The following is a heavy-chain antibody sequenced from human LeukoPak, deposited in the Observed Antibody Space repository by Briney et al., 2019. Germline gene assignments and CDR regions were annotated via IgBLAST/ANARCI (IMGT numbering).Heavy chain of an antibody. CDR3: ARIYYDSSGYRLFDY. Sequence: PGGSLRLSCAASGFTFSSYSMNWVRQAPGKGLEWVSYISSSSSTIYYADSVKGRFTISRDNAKNSLYLQMNSLRAEDTAVYYCARIYYDSSGYRLFDYWGQGTLVTVSS. CDR1: GFTFSSYS. CDR2: ISSSSSTI. V-gene: IGHV3-48*04. D-gene: IGHD3-22*01. J-gene: IGHJ4*02.